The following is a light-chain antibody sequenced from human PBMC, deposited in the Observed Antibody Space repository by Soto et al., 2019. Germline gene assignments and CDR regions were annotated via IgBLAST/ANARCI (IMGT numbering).Light chain of an antibody. V-gene: IGLV3-9*01. J-gene: IGLJ2*01. Sequence: SYELTQPRSVSVALGQTARITCGGNNIGSKNVHWYQQKPGQAPVLVIYRDSNRPSGIPERFSGSNSGNTATLTISRAQAGDEADYYCQVWDSSTVFGGGTKLTVL. CDR3: QVWDSSTV. CDR2: RDS. CDR1: NIGSKN.